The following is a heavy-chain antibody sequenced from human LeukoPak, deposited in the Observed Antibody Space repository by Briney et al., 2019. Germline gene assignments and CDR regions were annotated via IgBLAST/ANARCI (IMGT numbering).Heavy chain of an antibody. CDR1: GFTFSTYN. J-gene: IGHJ4*02. V-gene: IGHV3-21*01. CDR3: ARGRMVRGEIDY. D-gene: IGHD3-10*01. CDR2: IGSSSGYI. Sequence: GGSLRLPCAASGFTFSTYNMNWVRQAPGKGLEWVSSIGSSSGYIYYADSVKGRFTISRDNAKNSLYLQMNSLRAEDTAVYYCARGRMVRGEIDYWGQGTLVTVSS.